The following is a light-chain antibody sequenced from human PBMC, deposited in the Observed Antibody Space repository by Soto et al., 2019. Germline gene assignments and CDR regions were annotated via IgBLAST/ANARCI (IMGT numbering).Light chain of an antibody. CDR3: SSYTSSRTRV. Sequence: SALPQPASVSGSPGQSITISCTGTRSDVGAYNYVAWYQHHPGKASKLIIYDVYNRPSGVSNRFSASKSHNTASLTISGLQADDEADYDCSSYTSSRTRVFGGGTKLTVL. V-gene: IGLV2-14*03. CDR2: DVY. J-gene: IGLJ3*02. CDR1: RSDVGAYNY.